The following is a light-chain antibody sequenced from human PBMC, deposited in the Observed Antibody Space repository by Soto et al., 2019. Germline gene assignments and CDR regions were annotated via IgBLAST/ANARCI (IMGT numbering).Light chain of an antibody. CDR3: LQHSSYPYI. V-gene: IGKV1-17*03. CDR2: ASS. J-gene: IGKJ2*01. Sequence: DLQMTQSPSAMYASVGDRVNITCRASQDIGTFLAWFQQKPGKVPQRLIYASSTLHPGVPSRFRGRGSGTEFALSISGLQPEDVGTYCCLQHSSYPYIFGQGTKLE. CDR1: QDIGTF.